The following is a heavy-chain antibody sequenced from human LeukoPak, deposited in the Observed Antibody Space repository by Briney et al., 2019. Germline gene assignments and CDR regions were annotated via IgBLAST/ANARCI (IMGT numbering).Heavy chain of an antibody. D-gene: IGHD3-22*01. CDR2: ISSSSSNI. Sequence: SGGSLRLSCAASGFTFSTYSMNWVRQAPGKGLEWVSSISSSSSNIYYGGSVKGRFTISRDNAKDSLYLQMNSLRAEDTAVYYCASSAFSYYDSSGYPVDCWGQGTLVTVSS. J-gene: IGHJ4*02. CDR3: ASSAFSYYDSSGYPVDC. V-gene: IGHV3-21*01. CDR1: GFTFSTYS.